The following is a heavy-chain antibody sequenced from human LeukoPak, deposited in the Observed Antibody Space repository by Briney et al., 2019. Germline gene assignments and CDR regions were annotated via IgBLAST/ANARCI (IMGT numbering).Heavy chain of an antibody. CDR1: GFTFGSYA. J-gene: IGHJ4*02. CDR3: AKGRSIAARLGPFDY. V-gene: IGHV3-23*01. D-gene: IGHD6-6*01. Sequence: TGGSLRLSCATSGFTFGSYAMSWVRQAPGKGLEWVSSISGSGGNTYYADSVKGRFTISGDNSKNTLYLQMNSLRAEDTAVYYCAKGRSIAARLGPFDYWGQGTLVTVSS. CDR2: ISGSGGNT.